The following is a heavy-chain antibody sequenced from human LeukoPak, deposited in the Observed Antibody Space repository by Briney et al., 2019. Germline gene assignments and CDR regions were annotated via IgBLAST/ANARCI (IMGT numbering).Heavy chain of an antibody. CDR3: ATAQAGYFDY. Sequence: SETLSLTCTVSGGSISSSNYYWGWIRQPPGKGLEWIGSIYYSGSTYYNPSLKSRVTISVDTSKNQFSLKLSSVTAADTAVYYCATAQAGYFDYWGQGTLVTVSS. CDR2: IYYSGST. V-gene: IGHV4-39*01. J-gene: IGHJ4*02. CDR1: GGSISSSNYY.